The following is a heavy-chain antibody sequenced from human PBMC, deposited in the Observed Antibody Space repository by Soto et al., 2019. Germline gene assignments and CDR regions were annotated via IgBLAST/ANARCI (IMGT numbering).Heavy chain of an antibody. CDR2: ISIEKGDT. J-gene: IGHJ2*01. V-gene: IGHV1-18*01. D-gene: IGHD2-15*01. CDR1: GYSFDTFG. CDR3: ARCYCSVGSGFTCWHFDL. Sequence: QVQVVQSGAEVKKPGASVKVACKASGYSFDTFGMSWVRQAPGQGLEWMGWISIEKGDTNSAQKFQDRVTMTTDTSTSTAYMELRSLTSDDTAVYYCARCYCSVGSGFTCWHFDLCGRGTLVTVSS.